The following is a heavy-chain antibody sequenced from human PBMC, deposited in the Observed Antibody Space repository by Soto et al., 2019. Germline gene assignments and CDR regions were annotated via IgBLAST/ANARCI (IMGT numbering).Heavy chain of an antibody. D-gene: IGHD3-10*01. V-gene: IGHV3-30*18. Sequence: QVQLVESGGGVVQPGRSLRLSCAASGFTFSSYGMHWVRQAPGKGLEWVAVIIYDGSTKYYADSVKGRFTISRDNSKSTLYLQMNGLRAEDTAVYYCANDRMGAGVRGYFDYWGQGTLVTVSS. J-gene: IGHJ4*02. CDR1: GFTFSSYG. CDR3: ANDRMGAGVRGYFDY. CDR2: IIYDGSTK.